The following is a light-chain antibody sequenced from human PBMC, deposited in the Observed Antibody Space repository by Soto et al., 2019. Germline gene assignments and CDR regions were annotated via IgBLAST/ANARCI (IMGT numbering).Light chain of an antibody. CDR3: CSYAGSSFV. Sequence: SVLTQPRSVSGSPGQSVTISCTGTSSDVGGYNYVSWYQQHPGKAPKLMIYDVSKRPSGVPDRFSGSKSGNTASLTISGLQAEDEADYYCCSYAGSSFVFGTGNKVTVL. J-gene: IGLJ1*01. CDR2: DVS. CDR1: SSDVGGYNY. V-gene: IGLV2-11*01.